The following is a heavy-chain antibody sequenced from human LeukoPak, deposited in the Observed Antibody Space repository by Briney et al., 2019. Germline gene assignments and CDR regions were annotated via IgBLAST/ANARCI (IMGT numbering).Heavy chain of an antibody. CDR1: GFTVKSNH. V-gene: IGHV3-53*01. CDR3: ARDKQGGSYKDYYMDV. D-gene: IGHD1-26*01. J-gene: IGHJ6*03. Sequence: GGSLRLSCAASGFTVKSNHMSWVRQAPGKGLEWVGVIYAGGNIYYADSVMGRFNISGDNSKNTLYLQMHSLRPEDMAVYFCARDKQGGSYKDYYMDVWGKGATVTVSS. CDR2: IYAGGNI.